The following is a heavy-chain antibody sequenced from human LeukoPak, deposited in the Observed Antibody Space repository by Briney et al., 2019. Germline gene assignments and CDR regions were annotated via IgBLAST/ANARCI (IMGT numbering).Heavy chain of an antibody. CDR2: ISYDGSNK. J-gene: IGHJ4*02. CDR1: GLTFSSYG. V-gene: IGHV3-30*18. Sequence: PGGSLRLSCAASGLTFSSYGMRWVRQAPGKGLEWVAVISYDGSNKYYADSVKGRFTISRDNSKNTLYLQMNSLRAEDTAVYYCAKGPRHGDYWGQGTLVTVSS. CDR3: AKGPRHGDY. D-gene: IGHD5/OR15-5a*01.